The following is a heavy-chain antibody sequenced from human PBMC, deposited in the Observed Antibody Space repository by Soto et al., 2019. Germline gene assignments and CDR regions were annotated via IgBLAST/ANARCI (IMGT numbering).Heavy chain of an antibody. J-gene: IGHJ5*02. CDR3: ARDRIVVVPPARYNWFDP. CDR1: GGSFSGYY. V-gene: IGHV4-34*01. CDR2: INHSGST. Sequence: SLTCAVYGGSFSGYYWSWIRQPPGKGLEWIGEINHSGSTNYNPSLKSRVTISVDTSKNQFSLKLSSVTAADTAVYYCARDRIVVVPPARYNWFDPWGPGTLGTLS. D-gene: IGHD2-2*01.